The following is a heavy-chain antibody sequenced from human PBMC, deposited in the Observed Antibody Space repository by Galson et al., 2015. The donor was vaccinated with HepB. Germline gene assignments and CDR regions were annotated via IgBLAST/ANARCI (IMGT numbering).Heavy chain of an antibody. D-gene: IGHD2-15*01. J-gene: IGHJ2*01. CDR3: ASPIVAHSGWYFDL. V-gene: IGHV3-11*01. CDR1: GFTFSDYY. CDR2: INSGGRSI. Sequence: SLRLSCAASGFTFSDYYMSWIRQAPGKGLEWVSYINSGGRSIYYADSVKGRFTISRDNAKNSLYLQMNSLRAEDTAVYYCASPIVAHSGWYFDLWGRGTLVTVSS.